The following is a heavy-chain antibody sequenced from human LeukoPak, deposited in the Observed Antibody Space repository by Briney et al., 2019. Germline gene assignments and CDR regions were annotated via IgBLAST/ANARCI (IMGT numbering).Heavy chain of an antibody. J-gene: IGHJ4*02. CDR3: ARISPDYYDSSGYFVDY. V-gene: IGHV4-59*01. CDR2: IYYSGST. Sequence: PSETLSLTCTVSGGSISSYYWSWIRQPPGKGLEWIGYIYYSGSTNYNPSLKSRVTISVGTSKNQFSLKLSSVTAADTAVYYCARISPDYYDSSGYFVDYWGQGTLVTVSS. CDR1: GGSISSYY. D-gene: IGHD3-22*01.